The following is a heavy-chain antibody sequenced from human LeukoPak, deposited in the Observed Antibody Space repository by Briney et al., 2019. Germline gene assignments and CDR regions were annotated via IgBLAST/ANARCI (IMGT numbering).Heavy chain of an antibody. CDR3: AREDCSNVRCYGASDA. D-gene: IGHD2-2*01. CDR2: ISSGNHM. CDR1: GFTFTSYA. V-gene: IGHV3-69-1*01. J-gene: IGHJ5*02. Sequence: PGGSMRLSCVASGFTFTSYAMSWVRQAPGKGLEYVSSISSGNHMYYADSVKGRFTISRGNARNSLFLQMNNLRGEDTAVYYCAREDCSNVRCYGASDAWGQGTLVIVSS.